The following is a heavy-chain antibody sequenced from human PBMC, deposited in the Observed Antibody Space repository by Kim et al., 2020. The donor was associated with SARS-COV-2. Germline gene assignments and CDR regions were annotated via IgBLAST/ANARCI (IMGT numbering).Heavy chain of an antibody. Sequence: GGSLRLSCAASGFTFSSYAMSWVRQAPGKGLEWVSGISGSGGSTYYADSVKGRFTISRDNSKNTLYLQMNSLRAEDTAVYYCVKGGSAAAINYFDCWGQGTLVTVSS. CDR1: GFTFSSYA. D-gene: IGHD6-13*01. CDR3: VKGGSAAAINYFDC. J-gene: IGHJ4*02. V-gene: IGHV3-23*01. CDR2: ISGSGGST.